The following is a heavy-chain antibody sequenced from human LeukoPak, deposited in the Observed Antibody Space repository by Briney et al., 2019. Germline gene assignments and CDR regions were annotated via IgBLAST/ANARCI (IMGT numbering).Heavy chain of an antibody. CDR1: GLTVSTDY. J-gene: IGHJ4*02. CDR3: ATKAGSGGGYFDY. Sequence: QSGGYLRRSGAASGLTVSTDYMSWVRQAPGKGLEWVSVIFPSHSTYYADSVKGRFTISRDNSKNAVYLQMNSLRPEDTAVYYCATKAGSGGGYFDYWGQGTLVTVSS. CDR2: IFPSHST. V-gene: IGHV3-53*05. D-gene: IGHD3-10*01.